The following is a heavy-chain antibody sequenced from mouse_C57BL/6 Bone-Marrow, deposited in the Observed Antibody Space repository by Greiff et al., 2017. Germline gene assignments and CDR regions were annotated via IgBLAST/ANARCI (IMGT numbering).Heavy chain of an antibody. V-gene: IGHV1-82*01. Sequence: QVQLQQSGPELVKPGASVKISCKASGYAFSSSWMNWVQQRPGKGLEWIGRIYPGDGDTNYNGKFKGKATLTADKSSSTAYMQLSSLTSEDSAVYFCAREFILDYWGQGTTLTVSS. D-gene: IGHD1-1*01. CDR3: AREFILDY. CDR1: GYAFSSSW. CDR2: IYPGDGDT. J-gene: IGHJ2*01.